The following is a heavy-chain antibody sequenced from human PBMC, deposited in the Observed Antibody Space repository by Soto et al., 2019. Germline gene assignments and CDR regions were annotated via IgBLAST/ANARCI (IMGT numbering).Heavy chain of an antibody. V-gene: IGHV4-4*02. CDR2: IYHSGST. CDR1: GGSISSSNW. Sequence: NPSETLSLTCAVSGGSISSSNWWSWVRQPPGKGLEWIGEIYHSGSTNYNPSLKSRVTISVGKSKNQFSLKLSSVTAADTAVYYCAGIPRSNWFDPWGQGTLVTVSS. CDR3: AGIPRSNWFDP. D-gene: IGHD3-10*01. J-gene: IGHJ5*02.